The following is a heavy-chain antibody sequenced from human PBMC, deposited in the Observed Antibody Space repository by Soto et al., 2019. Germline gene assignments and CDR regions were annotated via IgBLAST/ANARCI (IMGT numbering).Heavy chain of an antibody. CDR2: INAGNGNT. J-gene: IGHJ5*02. V-gene: IGHV1-3*01. CDR1: GYTFTSYA. D-gene: IGHD6-19*01. CDR3: ARGVAGPLHWFDL. Sequence: QVQLVQSGAEVKKPGASVKVSCKASGYTFTSYAMHWVRQAPGQRLEWMGWINAGNGNTKYSQKFQGRVTITRDTSASTAYMELSRLRSEDTAVYYCARGVAGPLHWFDLWGQGALVTVSS.